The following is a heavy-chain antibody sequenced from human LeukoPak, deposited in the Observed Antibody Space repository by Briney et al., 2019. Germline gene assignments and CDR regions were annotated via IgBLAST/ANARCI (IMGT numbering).Heavy chain of an antibody. V-gene: IGHV4-39*01. J-gene: IGHJ6*02. CDR3: ARRYDGSGYVYYYYYYALDV. CDR1: GGSISSSSDY. CDR2: IYYSGST. D-gene: IGHD3-22*01. Sequence: SETLSLTCTVSGGSISSSSDYWGWIRQPPGKGLEWIGSIYYSGSTYYNPSLKSRVTISVDTSKNQFSLKLSSVTAADTAVYYCARRYDGSGYVYYYYYYALDVWGQGTTVTVSS.